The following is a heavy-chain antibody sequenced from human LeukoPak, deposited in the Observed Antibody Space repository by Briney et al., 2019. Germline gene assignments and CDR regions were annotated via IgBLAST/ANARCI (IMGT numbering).Heavy chain of an antibody. V-gene: IGHV1-2*02. Sequence: ASVTVSFKASGYTFTDYYMHGVRQPPAKEREWMGWSNPNSGGTNYAQKFQGRVTMTRDTPISTAYMELSRMRSVDTAVYYCARDGRHYYDSSGYPDYWGQGTLVTVSS. CDR3: ARDGRHYYDSSGYPDY. CDR1: GYTFTDYY. J-gene: IGHJ4*02. D-gene: IGHD3-22*01. CDR2: SNPNSGGT.